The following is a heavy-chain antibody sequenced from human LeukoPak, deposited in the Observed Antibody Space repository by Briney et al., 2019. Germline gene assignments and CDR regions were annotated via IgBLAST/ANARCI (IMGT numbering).Heavy chain of an antibody. Sequence: ASVKVSCKVSGYTLTELSMHWVRQAPGKGLERMGGFDPEDGETIYAQKFQGRVTMTEDTSTDTAYMELSSLRSEDTAVYYCATSAPTIFGVVIKLGVDYYYGMDVWGQGTTVTVSS. J-gene: IGHJ6*02. V-gene: IGHV1-24*01. CDR2: FDPEDGET. CDR1: GYTLTELS. CDR3: ATSAPTIFGVVIKLGVDYYYGMDV. D-gene: IGHD3-3*01.